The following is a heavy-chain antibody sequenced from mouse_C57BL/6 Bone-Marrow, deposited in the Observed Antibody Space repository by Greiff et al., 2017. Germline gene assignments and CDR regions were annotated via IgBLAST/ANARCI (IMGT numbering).Heavy chain of an antibody. Sequence: VQLQQPGAELVMPGASVKLSCKASGYTFTSYWMHWVKQRPGQGLEWIGEIDPSDSYTNYNQKFKGKSTLTVDKSSSTAYMQLSSLTSEDSAVYYCARLITTGVGGYFDVWGTGTTVTVSS. CDR3: ARLITTGVGGYFDV. D-gene: IGHD1-1*01. J-gene: IGHJ1*03. CDR1: GYTFTSYW. CDR2: IDPSDSYT. V-gene: IGHV1-69*01.